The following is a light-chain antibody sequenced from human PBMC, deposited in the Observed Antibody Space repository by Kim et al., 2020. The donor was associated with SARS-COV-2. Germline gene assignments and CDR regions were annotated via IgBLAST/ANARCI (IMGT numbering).Light chain of an antibody. CDR2: DAS. J-gene: IGKJ4*01. CDR3: QQRNSWPLT. CDR1: QTVSSS. V-gene: IGKV3-11*01. Sequence: LSPGERATLSCRASQTVSSSLGWYQQKPGQAPRLLIYDASNRATGIPARFSGSGSGTDFTLTISSLEPEDFAVYYCQQRNSWPLTFGGGTKVDIK.